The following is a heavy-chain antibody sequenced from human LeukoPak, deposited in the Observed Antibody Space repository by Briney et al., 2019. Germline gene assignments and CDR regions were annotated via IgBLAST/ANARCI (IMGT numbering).Heavy chain of an antibody. D-gene: IGHD1-1*01. CDR3: ARGQEGYGRYYYYGMDV. Sequence: ASVKVSCKASGYTFANHDINWVRQATGQGLEWMGWMNPNSGNTGYAQKFQGRVTMTRNTSISTAYMELSSLRSEDTAVYYCARGQEGYGRYYYYGMDVWGQGTLVTVSS. J-gene: IGHJ6*02. CDR2: MNPNSGNT. V-gene: IGHV1-8*01. CDR1: GYTFANHD.